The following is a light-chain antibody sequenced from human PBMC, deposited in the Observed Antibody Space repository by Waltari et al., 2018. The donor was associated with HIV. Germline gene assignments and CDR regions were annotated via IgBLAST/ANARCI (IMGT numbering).Light chain of an antibody. Sequence: DIQMTQSPSTLSASVGDRVTITCRASQSISSWLAWYQQKPGKAPKLLIYKASTLENVVPSRFSGNGSGTEFTLTISSLQPDDFATYYCQQYKSYALTFGGGTKVEIK. V-gene: IGKV1-5*03. CDR1: QSISSW. CDR2: KAS. J-gene: IGKJ4*01. CDR3: QQYKSYALT.